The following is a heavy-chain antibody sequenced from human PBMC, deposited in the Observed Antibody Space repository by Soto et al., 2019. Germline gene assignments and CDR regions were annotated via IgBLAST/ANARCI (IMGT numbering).Heavy chain of an antibody. CDR2: ISDSGGSP. Sequence: VQLLESGGGLVQPGGSLRLSCGASGFTFSSYAMNWVRQTPGEGLEWVSGISDSGGSPYYADSVKGRFTISRDNSKNTLYLQMDSLRAEDTGVYYCARYALGLSPWWYNWFDRWGQGTLVSVSS. CDR3: ARYALGLSPWWYNWFDR. D-gene: IGHD2-8*02. V-gene: IGHV3-23*01. J-gene: IGHJ5*02. CDR1: GFTFSSYA.